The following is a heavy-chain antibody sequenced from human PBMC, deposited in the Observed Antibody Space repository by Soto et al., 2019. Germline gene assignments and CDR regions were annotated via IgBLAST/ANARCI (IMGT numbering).Heavy chain of an antibody. J-gene: IGHJ4*02. V-gene: IGHV3-23*01. CDR3: AKDEVTMVRGVIIEHYFDY. CDR2: ISGSGGST. Sequence: GGSLRLSCAASGFTFSSYAMSWVRQAPGKGLEWVSAISGSGGSTYYADSVKGRFTISRDNSKNTLYLQMNSLRAEDTAVYYCAKDEVTMVRGVIIEHYFDYWGQGTLVTVSS. D-gene: IGHD3-10*01. CDR1: GFTFSSYA.